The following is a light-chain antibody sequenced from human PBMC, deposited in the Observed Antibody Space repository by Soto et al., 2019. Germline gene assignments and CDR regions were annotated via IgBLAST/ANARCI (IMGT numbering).Light chain of an antibody. CDR1: QSVSSSY. CDR2: GAS. CDR3: QQYGTSPSWT. Sequence: EIVLTQSPGTLSSSPGERATLSCRASQSVSSSYLAWYQQKPGQAPRLLIYGASSRATGIPDKFSGSGSGTDFTLTISRLEPEDFAVYYCQQYGTSPSWTFGQGTKVDI. V-gene: IGKV3-20*01. J-gene: IGKJ1*01.